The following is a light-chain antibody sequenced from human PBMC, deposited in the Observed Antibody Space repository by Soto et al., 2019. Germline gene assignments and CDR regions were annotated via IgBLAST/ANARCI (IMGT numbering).Light chain of an antibody. CDR3: QQRRLWPFT. V-gene: IGKV3-11*01. J-gene: IGKJ4*01. CDR1: QSVNNY. Sequence: VLTQSPATLSLSPGEGATLSCRASQSVNNYLAWYQQKPGQAPRLLIYDASNRATGIPARFSGSGSGTDFTLAISSLEPEDFAVYFCQQRRLWPFTFGGGVKVEIK. CDR2: DAS.